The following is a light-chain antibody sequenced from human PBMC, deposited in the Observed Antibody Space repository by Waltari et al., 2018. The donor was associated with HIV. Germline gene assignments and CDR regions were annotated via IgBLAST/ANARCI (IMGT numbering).Light chain of an antibody. CDR2: AAS. Sequence: EIVMTQSPATLSVSPGERATLSCRASQSVSSDLAWYQQKPGQAPRLLIYAASTRATGIPARFSGSGSGTDFTLTINSLEPEDFAVYYCQQRSNWPPAFGGGTKVEIK. J-gene: IGKJ4*01. CDR1: QSVSSD. V-gene: IGKV3-11*01. CDR3: QQRSNWPPA.